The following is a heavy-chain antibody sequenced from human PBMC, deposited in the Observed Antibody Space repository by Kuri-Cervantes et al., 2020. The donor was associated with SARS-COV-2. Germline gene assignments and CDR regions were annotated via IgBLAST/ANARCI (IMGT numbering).Heavy chain of an antibody. CDR2: IKQDGSEK. D-gene: IGHD3-3*01. J-gene: IGHJ2*01. CDR1: GFTFSSYW. CDR3: ARDMTIFGVVTPSWYFDL. Sequence: GGSLRLSCAASGFTFSSYWMSWVRQAPGKGLEWVANIKQDGSEKYYVDSVKGRFTISRDNAKNSLYLQMNSLRAEDTAVYYCARDMTIFGVVTPSWYFDLWGRGTLVTVSS. V-gene: IGHV3-7*01.